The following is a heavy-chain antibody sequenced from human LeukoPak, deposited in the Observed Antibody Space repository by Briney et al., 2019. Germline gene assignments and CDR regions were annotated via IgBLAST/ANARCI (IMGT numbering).Heavy chain of an antibody. D-gene: IGHD6-19*01. Sequence: GGSLTLSCAASGFTFSSYSMNWVRQAPGKGLEWVSSISSSSSYIYYADSVKCRFTISRDNAKNSLYLQMNSLRAEDTAVYYCATISSGWLFDYWGQGTLVTVSS. V-gene: IGHV3-21*01. CDR3: ATISSGWLFDY. J-gene: IGHJ4*02. CDR2: ISSSSSYI. CDR1: GFTFSSYS.